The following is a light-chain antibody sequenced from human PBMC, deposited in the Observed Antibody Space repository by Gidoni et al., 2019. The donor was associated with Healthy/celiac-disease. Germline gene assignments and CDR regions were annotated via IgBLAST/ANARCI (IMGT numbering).Light chain of an antibody. J-gene: IGKJ4*01. CDR3: QQSYSTPLT. CDR2: AAS. CDR1: KSISSY. Sequence: DIQMTQSPSSLSASVGDRVTITCRASKSISSYLNWYQQKPGKAPKLLIYAASSLQSVVPSRFSGSGAGTDFTLTISSLQPEDFATYYCQQSYSTPLTFGGGTKVEIK. V-gene: IGKV1-39*01.